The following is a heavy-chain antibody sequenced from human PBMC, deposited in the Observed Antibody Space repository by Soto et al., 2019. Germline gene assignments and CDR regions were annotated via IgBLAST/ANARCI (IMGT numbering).Heavy chain of an antibody. Sequence: ASVKVSCKASGYTFTGYYMHWVRQAPGQGLEWMGWIDPNSGGTDYAQKFQGRVTMTRGTSISTAYMELSRLRVDDTAVYYCARVMSGSYLGHGYYFDYWGQGALVTVSS. CDR3: ARVMSGSYLGHGYYFDY. CDR1: GYTFTGYY. J-gene: IGHJ4*02. V-gene: IGHV1-2*02. D-gene: IGHD1-26*01. CDR2: IDPNSGGT.